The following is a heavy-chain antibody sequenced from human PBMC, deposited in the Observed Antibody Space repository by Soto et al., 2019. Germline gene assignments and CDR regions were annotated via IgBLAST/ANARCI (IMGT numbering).Heavy chain of an antibody. J-gene: IGHJ4*02. CDR2: IYHSGST. Sequence: PSETLSLTCAVSGGSIISGGYSWSWIRQPPGKGLEWIGYIYHSGSTYYNPSLKSRVTVFVDTSKNQFSLKLSSVTAADTAVYYCARGWGAVADYWGQGTLVTVSS. D-gene: IGHD6-19*01. V-gene: IGHV4-30-2*01. CDR1: GGSIISGGYS. CDR3: ARGWGAVADY.